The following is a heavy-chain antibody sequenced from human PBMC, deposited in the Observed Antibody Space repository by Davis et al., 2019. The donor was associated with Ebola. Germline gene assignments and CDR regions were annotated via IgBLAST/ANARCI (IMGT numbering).Heavy chain of an antibody. J-gene: IGHJ4*02. CDR3: ARDFYDYVWGSSFYYFDY. Sequence: ASVQVSCKASGYTFTGYYMYWVRQAPGQGLEWMGWINPNSGGTNYAQKFQGRVTMTRDTSINTAYMELSRLRSDDTAVYYCARDFYDYVWGSSFYYFDYWGQGTLVTVSS. D-gene: IGHD3-16*01. CDR2: INPNSGGT. V-gene: IGHV1-2*02. CDR1: GYTFTGYY.